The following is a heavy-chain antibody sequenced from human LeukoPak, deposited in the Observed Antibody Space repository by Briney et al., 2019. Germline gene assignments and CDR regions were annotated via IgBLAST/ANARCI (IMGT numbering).Heavy chain of an antibody. J-gene: IGHJ4*02. CDR3: ARGSFGFLGWFGELWV. Sequence: GGSLRLSCAASGFTFNIYSMNWVRQAPGKGLEWVSYIGSSGSSIYYADSVKGRFTISRDNAKNSLYLQMNSLGAEDTAVYYCARGSFGFLGWFGELWVWGQGTLVTVSS. CDR1: GFTFNIYS. CDR2: IGSSGSSI. V-gene: IGHV3-48*04. D-gene: IGHD3-10*01.